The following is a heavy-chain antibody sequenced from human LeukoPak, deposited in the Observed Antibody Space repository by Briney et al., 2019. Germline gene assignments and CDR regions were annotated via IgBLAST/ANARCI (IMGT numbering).Heavy chain of an antibody. D-gene: IGHD2-15*01. CDR2: SNGDGSST. CDR3: ARAGYCSGGTCYSSYFDY. V-gene: IGHV3-74*01. Sequence: GGSLRLSCAASGFTSSTYWMHWVRLAPGKGLLWVSRSNGDGSSTAYADSVKGRFTISRDNAKNTLYLQMNSLRAEDTALYYCARAGYCSGGTCYSSYFDYWGQGTLVTVSS. J-gene: IGHJ4*02. CDR1: GFTSSTYW.